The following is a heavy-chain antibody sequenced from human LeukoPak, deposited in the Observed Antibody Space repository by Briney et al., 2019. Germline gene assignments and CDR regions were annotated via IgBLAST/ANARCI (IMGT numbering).Heavy chain of an antibody. Sequence: SETLSLTCTVSGGSISSYYWSWIRQPAGKGLEWIGRIYTSGSTNYNPSLKSRVTMSVDTSKNQFSLKLSSVTAADTAVYYCARERRYDFWSGHSFDYWGQGTLVTVSS. V-gene: IGHV4-4*07. D-gene: IGHD3-3*01. CDR1: GGSISSYY. J-gene: IGHJ4*02. CDR3: ARERRYDFWSGHSFDY. CDR2: IYTSGST.